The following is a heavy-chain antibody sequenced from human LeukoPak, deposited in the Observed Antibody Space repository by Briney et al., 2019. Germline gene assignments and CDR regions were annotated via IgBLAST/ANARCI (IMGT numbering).Heavy chain of an antibody. J-gene: IGHJ4*02. D-gene: IGHD2-2*01. CDR1: GFTFSSYA. Sequence: GRSLRLSCAASGFTFSSYAMHWVRQAPGKGLEWVAVISYDGSNKYYADSVKGRFTISRDNSKNTLYLQMNSLRAEDTAVYYCARDLVVPAATLIDYWGQGTLVTVSS. V-gene: IGHV3-30-3*01. CDR2: ISYDGSNK. CDR3: ARDLVVPAATLIDY.